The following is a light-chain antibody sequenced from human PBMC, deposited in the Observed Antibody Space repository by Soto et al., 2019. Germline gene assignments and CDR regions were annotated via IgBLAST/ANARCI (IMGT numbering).Light chain of an antibody. V-gene: IGLV2-14*01. CDR1: SSDVGGYNY. J-gene: IGLJ1*01. Sequence: QAALTQAASVSWSPGQAINISRTGNSSDVGGYNYVSWYQQHPGKAPKLMIYDVSNRPSGVSNRFSGSKSGNTASLTISGLQAEDEADYYCSSYTSSSTLVFGTGTKVTVL. CDR3: SSYTSSSTLV. CDR2: DVS.